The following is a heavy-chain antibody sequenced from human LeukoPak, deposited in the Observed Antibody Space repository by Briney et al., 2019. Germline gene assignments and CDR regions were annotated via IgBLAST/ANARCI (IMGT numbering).Heavy chain of an antibody. CDR2: IFYSGTT. V-gene: IGHV4-39*01. J-gene: IGHJ4*02. CDR3: ARLPSPSSGYYSEPYYFDF. Sequence: PSETLSLTCTVSGGSISCSNCYWAWIRQPPGMGLEGIGRIFYSGTTYYNPSLKSLATISVYTSTNQVSLKLSSVTAADTAVYYCARLPSPSSGYYSEPYYFDFWGQGTLVTVSS. D-gene: IGHD3-22*01. CDR1: GGSISCSNCY.